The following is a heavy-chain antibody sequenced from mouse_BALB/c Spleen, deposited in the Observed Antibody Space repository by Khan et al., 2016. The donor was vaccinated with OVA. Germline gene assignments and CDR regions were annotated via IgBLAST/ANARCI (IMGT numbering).Heavy chain of an antibody. Sequence: QFQLVQSGPELKKPGETVKISCKASGYTFTNYGMNWVNQAPGKGLKWMGWINTYTGEPTYADDFKGRFAFSLETSASTAYLQINNLKNEDTSTYFCARPPYFSYVMVYWGQGTSVTVSS. CDR3: ARPPYFSYVMVY. CDR1: GYTFTNYG. CDR2: INTYTGEP. D-gene: IGHD2-10*01. V-gene: IGHV9-3-1*01. J-gene: IGHJ4*01.